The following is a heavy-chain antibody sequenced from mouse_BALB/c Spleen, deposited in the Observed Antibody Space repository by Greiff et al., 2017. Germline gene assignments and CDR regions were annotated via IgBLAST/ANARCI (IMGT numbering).Heavy chain of an antibody. CDR2: ISSGGGNT. D-gene: IGHD1-1*01. CDR3: ARWALLLRYFDD. J-gene: IGHJ2*01. V-gene: IGHV5-9*03. Sequence: EVQRVESGGGLVKPGGSLKLSCAASGFTFSSYTMSWVRQTPEKRLEWVATISSGGGNTYYPDSVKGRFTISSDNAKNNLYLQMSSLRSEDTALYYCARWALLLRYFDDWGQGTTLTVSS. CDR1: GFTFSSYT.